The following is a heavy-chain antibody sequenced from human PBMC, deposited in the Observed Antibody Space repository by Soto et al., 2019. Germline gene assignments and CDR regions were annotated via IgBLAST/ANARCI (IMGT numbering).Heavy chain of an antibody. Sequence: SETLSLTCNVSGDAISSGRYYWSWIRQHPEKGLEWIGYIYYSGTAQYSPSFKSRITMSVDTSKSQFSLKMTSLTAADTAIYYCARGFSTDFDW. D-gene: IGHD3-3*01. V-gene: IGHV4-31*03. J-gene: IGHJ5*01. CDR3: ARGFSTDFDW. CDR1: GDAISSGRYY. CDR2: IYYSGTA.